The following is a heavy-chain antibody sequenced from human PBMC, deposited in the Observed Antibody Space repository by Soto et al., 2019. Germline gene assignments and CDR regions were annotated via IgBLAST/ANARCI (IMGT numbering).Heavy chain of an antibody. J-gene: IGHJ5*02. Sequence: QVQLVQSGAEVKKPGSSVKVSCKASGGTFSSYAISWVRQAPGQGLEWMGGIIPIFGTANYAQKFQGRVTITADESTSTAYMELSSLRSEDTAVYYCARARTGYYYDSSGYYEAWGQGTLVTVSS. CDR1: GGTFSSYA. D-gene: IGHD3-22*01. CDR3: ARARTGYYYDSSGYYEA. V-gene: IGHV1-69*01. CDR2: IIPIFGTA.